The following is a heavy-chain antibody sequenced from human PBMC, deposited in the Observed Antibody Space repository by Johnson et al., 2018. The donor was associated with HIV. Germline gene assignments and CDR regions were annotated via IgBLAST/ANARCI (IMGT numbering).Heavy chain of an antibody. J-gene: IGHJ3*02. CDR2: IYSGGST. D-gene: IGHD2-15*01. V-gene: IGHV3-66*01. Sequence: MQLVESGGGLAQPGGSLRLSCAASGFTVSSNYMSWVRQAPGKGLEWVSVIYSGGSTYYADSVKGRFTISRDNSKDTLYLQMNSLRAEDTAVYYCARVPWSLDAFDIWGQGTMVTVSS. CDR1: GFTVSSNY. CDR3: ARVPWSLDAFDI.